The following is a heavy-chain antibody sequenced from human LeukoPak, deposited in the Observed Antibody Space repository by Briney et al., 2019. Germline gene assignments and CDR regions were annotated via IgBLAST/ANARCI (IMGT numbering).Heavy chain of an antibody. CDR2: IHYSGRT. CDR3: ARDRGPDCSGGSCWDY. D-gene: IGHD2-15*01. CDR1: GGSISNYY. J-gene: IGHJ4*02. V-gene: IGHV4-59*01. Sequence: SETLSLTCTVSGGSISNYYWSWIRQPPGQGLEWIGYIHYSGRTDVNPSLKSRVTISVDTSKNQFSLKLSSVTAADTAVYYCARDRGPDCSGGSCWDYWGQGTLVTVSS.